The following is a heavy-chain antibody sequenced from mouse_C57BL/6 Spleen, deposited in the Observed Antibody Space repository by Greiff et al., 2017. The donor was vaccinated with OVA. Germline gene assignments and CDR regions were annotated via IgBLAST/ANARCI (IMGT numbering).Heavy chain of an antibody. J-gene: IGHJ1*03. CDR2: IDPENGDT. CDR3: TSKDGGSSYYWYFDV. CDR1: GFNIKDDY. D-gene: IGHD1-1*01. V-gene: IGHV14-4*01. Sequence: VQLQQSGAELVRPGASVKLSCTASGFNIKDDYMHWVKQRPEQGLEWIGWIDPENGDTEYASKFQGKATITADTSSNTAYLQLSSLTSEDTAVYYCTSKDGGSSYYWYFDVWCTGTTVTVSS.